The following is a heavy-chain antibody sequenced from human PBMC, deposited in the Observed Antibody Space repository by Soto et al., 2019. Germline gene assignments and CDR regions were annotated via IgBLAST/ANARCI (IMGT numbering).Heavy chain of an antibody. J-gene: IGHJ4*02. V-gene: IGHV4-34*01. Sequence: SETLSLTCAVYGGSFSGYYWSWIRQPPGKGLEWIGEINHSGSTNYNPSLKSRVTISVDTSKNQFSLKLSSVTAADTAVYYCARRLPRAAGYGAIDYWGQGTLVTVSS. CDR3: ARRLPRAAGYGAIDY. D-gene: IGHD5-12*01. CDR2: INHSGST. CDR1: GGSFSGYY.